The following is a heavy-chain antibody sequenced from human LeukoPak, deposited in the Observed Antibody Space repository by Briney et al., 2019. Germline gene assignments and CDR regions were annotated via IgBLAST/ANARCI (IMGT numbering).Heavy chain of an antibody. J-gene: IGHJ4*02. V-gene: IGHV3-20*03. CDR3: ARSDGYNYGDADY. Sequence: YADSVKGRFTISRDNAKNSLYLQMNSLRAEDTALYYCARSDGYNYGDADYWGQGTLVTVSS. D-gene: IGHD5-24*01.